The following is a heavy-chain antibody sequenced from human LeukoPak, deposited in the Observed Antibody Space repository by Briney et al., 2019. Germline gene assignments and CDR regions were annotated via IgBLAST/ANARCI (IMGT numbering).Heavy chain of an antibody. CDR3: ARGDIVVVPAADRRHAFDI. CDR2: ISAYNGNT. D-gene: IGHD2-2*01. J-gene: IGHJ3*02. V-gene: IGHV1-18*01. CDR1: GYTFTSYG. Sequence: ASVKVSCKASGYTFTSYGISWVRQAPGQGLEWMGWISAYNGNTNYAQKLQGRVTMTTDTSTSTAYMELRSLRSDDTAVYYCARGDIVVVPAADRRHAFDIWGQGTMVTVSS.